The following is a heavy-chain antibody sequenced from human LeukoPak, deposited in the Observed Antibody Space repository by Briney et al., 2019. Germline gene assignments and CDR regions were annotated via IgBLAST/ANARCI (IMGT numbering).Heavy chain of an antibody. CDR1: GGSFSGYY. V-gene: IGHV4-34*01. D-gene: IGHD3-9*01. Sequence: SETLSLTCAVYGGSFSGYYWSWIRQPPGKGLEWIGEINHSGSTNYNPSLKSRVTISVDTSKNQFSLKLSSVTAADTAVYYCARVVLRYFDWSSNIDYWGQGTLVTVSS. J-gene: IGHJ4*02. CDR3: ARVVLRYFDWSSNIDY. CDR2: INHSGST.